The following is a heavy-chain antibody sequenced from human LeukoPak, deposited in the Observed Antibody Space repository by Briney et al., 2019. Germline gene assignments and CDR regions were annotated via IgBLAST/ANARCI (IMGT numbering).Heavy chain of an antibody. CDR3: ATGPVATIPAFDI. J-gene: IGHJ3*02. CDR2: FDPEDGET. D-gene: IGHD5-12*01. CDR1: GYTLTELS. Sequence: ASVKVSCKVSGYTLTELSMHWVRQAPGKGLEWMGGFDPEDGETIHAQKFQGGVTMTEDTSTDTAYMELSSLRSEDTAVYYCATGPVATIPAFDIWGQGTMVTVSS. V-gene: IGHV1-24*01.